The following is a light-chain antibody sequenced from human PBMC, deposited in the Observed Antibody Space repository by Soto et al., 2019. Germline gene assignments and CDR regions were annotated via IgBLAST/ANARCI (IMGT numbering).Light chain of an antibody. J-gene: IGLJ2*01. CDR1: STDVGRCNY. CDR2: DIT. V-gene: IGLV2-14*01. Sequence: QSALTQPASVSGAPGQWITISCTGTSTDVGRCNYVYWYQQHPGTAPKLLIYDITNRPSGISYRFSGSKSGTTASLTISGLQAEDEADYYCRSYTTSISRVVFGGGTKLTVL. CDR3: RSYTTSISRVV.